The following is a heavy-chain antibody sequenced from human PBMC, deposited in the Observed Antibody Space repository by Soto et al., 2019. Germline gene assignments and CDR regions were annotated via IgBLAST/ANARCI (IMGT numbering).Heavy chain of an antibody. CDR1: GYTFTRYY. Sequence: GASVKVSCRASGYTFTRYYMHWVRQAPGQGLEWMGIINPSGGSTSYAQKFQGRVTMTRDTSTSTVYMELSSLRSEDTAVYYCARGGLGYCSSTSCYSWFDPWGQGTLVTISS. CDR3: ARGGLGYCSSTSCYSWFDP. V-gene: IGHV1-46*01. D-gene: IGHD2-2*02. J-gene: IGHJ5*02. CDR2: INPSGGST.